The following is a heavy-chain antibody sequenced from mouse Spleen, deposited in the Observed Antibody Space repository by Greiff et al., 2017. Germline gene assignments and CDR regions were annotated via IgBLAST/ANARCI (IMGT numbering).Heavy chain of an antibody. Sequence: EVKVVESGGGLVKPGGSLKLSCAASGFTFSSYGMSWVRQTPEKRLEWVATISGGGSYTYYPDSVKGRFTISRDNAKNNLYLQMSSLRSEDTALYYCARHELTGNAMDYWGQGTSVTVSS. V-gene: IGHV5-9-2*01. CDR1: GFTFSSYG. CDR2: ISGGGSYT. J-gene: IGHJ4*01. CDR3: ARHELTGNAMDY. D-gene: IGHD4-1*01.